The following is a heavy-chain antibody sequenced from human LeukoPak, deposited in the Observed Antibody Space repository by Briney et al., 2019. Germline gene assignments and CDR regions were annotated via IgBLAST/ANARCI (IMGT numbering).Heavy chain of an antibody. CDR3: ARPYGSGSYYSWIDY. V-gene: IGHV3-30*02. J-gene: IGHJ4*02. CDR1: GFTFSSYG. CDR2: IRYDGIYT. Sequence: GGSLRLSCAASGFTFSSYGMHWIRQAPGKGLEWLAFIRYDGIYTSYADSVKGRFTISRDNAKNSLYLQMNSLRAEDTAVYYCARPYGSGSYYSWIDYWGQGTLVTVSS. D-gene: IGHD3-10*01.